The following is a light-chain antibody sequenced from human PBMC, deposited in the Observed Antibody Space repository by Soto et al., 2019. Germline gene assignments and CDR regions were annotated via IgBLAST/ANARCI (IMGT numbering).Light chain of an antibody. Sequence: QSALTQPPSASGSPGQSVTISCTGTSSDVGGYNDVSWYQQHPGKAPKLMIYEVSKRPSWVPDRFSGSKSGNTASLTVSGLQAEDEADYYCSSYAGYNNGVFGGGTQLTVL. J-gene: IGLJ2*01. CDR3: SSYAGYNNGV. V-gene: IGLV2-8*01. CDR1: SSDVGGYND. CDR2: EVS.